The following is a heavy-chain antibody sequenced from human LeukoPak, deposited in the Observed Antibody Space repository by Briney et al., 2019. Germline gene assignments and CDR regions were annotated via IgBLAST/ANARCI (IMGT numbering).Heavy chain of an antibody. J-gene: IGHJ4*02. CDR1: GGSFSGYY. Sequence: SETLSLTCAVYGGSFSGYYWSWIRQPPGKGLEWIGEINHSGSTNYNPSLKSRVTISVDTSKNQFSLKLSSVTAADTAVYYCARPGSSSYIPFDYWGQGTLVTVPS. V-gene: IGHV4-34*01. CDR2: INHSGST. D-gene: IGHD6-13*01. CDR3: ARPGSSSYIPFDY.